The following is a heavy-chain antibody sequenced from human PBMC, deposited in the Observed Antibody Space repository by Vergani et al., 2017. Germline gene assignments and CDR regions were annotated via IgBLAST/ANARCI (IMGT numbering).Heavy chain of an antibody. J-gene: IGHJ6*02. D-gene: IGHD3-16*02. V-gene: IGHV3-20*04. Sequence: EVQLVESGGGVVRPGGSLRLSCAASGFTFDDYGMSWVRQAPGKGLEWVSGINWNGGSTGYADSVKGRFTISRDNAKNSLYLQMNSLRAEDTAVYYCARDMGYDYVWGSYRYPYYYYGMDVWGQGTTVTVSS. CDR3: ARDMGYDYVWGSYRYPYYYYGMDV. CDR1: GFTFDDYG. CDR2: INWNGGST.